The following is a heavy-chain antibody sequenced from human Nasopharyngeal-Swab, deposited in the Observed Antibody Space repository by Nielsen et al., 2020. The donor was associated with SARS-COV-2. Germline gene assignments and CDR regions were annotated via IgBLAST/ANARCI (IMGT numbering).Heavy chain of an antibody. CDR1: GFTFSSYG. V-gene: IGHV3-15*07. Sequence: GESLKISCAASGFTFSSYGMHWVRQAPGKGLEWVGRIKSETDGGTTDYAAPVKGRFTVSRDDSKNTLYLQMDSLKTEDTAVYYCTTRAIASTAIWRNAFDIWGQGTMVTVSS. J-gene: IGHJ3*02. D-gene: IGHD2-21*02. CDR2: IKSETDGGTT. CDR3: TTRAIASTAIWRNAFDI.